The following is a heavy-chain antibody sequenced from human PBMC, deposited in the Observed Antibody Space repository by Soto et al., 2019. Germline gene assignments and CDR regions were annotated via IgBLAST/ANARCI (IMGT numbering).Heavy chain of an antibody. V-gene: IGHV1-3*05. CDR2: INAGNGNT. J-gene: IGHJ4*02. Sequence: QVQLVQSGAEEKKPGASVKVSCKASGYTFTGYAMHWLRQAPGQRLEWMGWINAGNGNTKYSQKFQGRVTITRDTSASTGYMELSSLRSEDTAVYYCARAVAVPADFDYWGQGTLVTVSS. D-gene: IGHD6-19*01. CDR3: ARAVAVPADFDY. CDR1: GYTFTGYA.